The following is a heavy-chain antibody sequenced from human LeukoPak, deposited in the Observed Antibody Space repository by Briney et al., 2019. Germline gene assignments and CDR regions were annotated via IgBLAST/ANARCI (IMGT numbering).Heavy chain of an antibody. D-gene: IGHD2-2*01. Sequence: SETLSLTCTVSGGSISSYYWSWIRQPAGKGLEWIGRIYTGGSTNYNPSLKSRVTMSVDTSKNQFSLKLSSVTAADTAVYYCARDSRYCSSTSCYAAPFDYWGQGTLVTVSS. V-gene: IGHV4-4*07. CDR2: IYTGGST. CDR3: ARDSRYCSSTSCYAAPFDY. J-gene: IGHJ4*02. CDR1: GGSISSYY.